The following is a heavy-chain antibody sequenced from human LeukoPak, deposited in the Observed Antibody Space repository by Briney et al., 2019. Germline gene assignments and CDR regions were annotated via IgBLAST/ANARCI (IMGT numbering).Heavy chain of an antibody. J-gene: IGHJ4*02. D-gene: IGHD3-10*01. CDR2: IYYSGST. CDR1: GGSISSYY. V-gene: IGHV4-59*12. CDR3: AGNLWFGELYIDY. Sequence: SETLCLTCTVSGGSISSYYWSWIRQPPGKGLEWIGYIYYSGSTNYNPSLKSRVTISVDTSKNQFSLKLSSVTAADTAVYYCAGNLWFGELYIDYWGQGTLVTVSS.